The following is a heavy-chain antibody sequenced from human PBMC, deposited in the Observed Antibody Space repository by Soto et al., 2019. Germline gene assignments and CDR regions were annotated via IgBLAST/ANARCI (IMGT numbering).Heavy chain of an antibody. CDR2: IYYSGST. J-gene: IGHJ6*02. Sequence: PSETLSLTCTVSGGSISSGCYYWSWIRQHPGKGLEWIGYIYYSGSTYYNPSLKSRVTISVDTSKNQFSLKLSSVTAADTAVYYCARGGRRSPGMDVWGQGTTVTVS. CDR1: GGSISSGCYY. V-gene: IGHV4-31*03. CDR3: ARGGRRSPGMDV.